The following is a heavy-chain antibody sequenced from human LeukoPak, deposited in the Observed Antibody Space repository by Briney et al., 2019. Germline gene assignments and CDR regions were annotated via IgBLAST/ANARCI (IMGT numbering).Heavy chain of an antibody. Sequence: ASVKVSCKASGGTFSSYAISWVRQAPGQGLEWMGGFDPEDGETIYAQKFQGRVTMTEDTSTDTAYMELSSLRSEDTAVYYCAAVILLYLGELSNWFDPWGQGTLVTVSS. CDR1: GGTFSSYA. V-gene: IGHV1-24*01. J-gene: IGHJ5*02. CDR2: FDPEDGET. D-gene: IGHD3-10*01. CDR3: AAVILLYLGELSNWFDP.